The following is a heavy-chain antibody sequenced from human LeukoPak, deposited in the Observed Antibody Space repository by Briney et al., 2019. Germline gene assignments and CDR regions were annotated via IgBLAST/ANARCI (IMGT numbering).Heavy chain of an antibody. CDR1: GFTFSSYE. Sequence: GGSLRLSCAASGFTFSSYEMNWVRQAPEKGLEWVSYISSSGSTIYYADSVKGRFTISRDNAKNSLYLQMNSLRAEDTAVYYCAREGSSSWASGDAFDIWGQGTMVTVSS. D-gene: IGHD1-26*01. J-gene: IGHJ3*02. CDR2: ISSSGSTI. CDR3: AREGSSSWASGDAFDI. V-gene: IGHV3-48*03.